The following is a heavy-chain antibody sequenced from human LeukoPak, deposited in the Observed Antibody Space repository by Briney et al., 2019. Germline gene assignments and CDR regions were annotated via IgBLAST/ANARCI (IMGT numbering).Heavy chain of an antibody. Sequence: SETLSLTCTVSGGSIRSTTYYWGWIRQPPGKGLEWIGSIYYSGNAYYNPSLMSRVTISVDTSKNQFSLNLSSVTAADTAVYYCARHALEGRVYYYYYMDVWGKGTTVTISS. V-gene: IGHV4-39*07. J-gene: IGHJ6*03. CDR2: IYYSGNA. CDR1: GGSIRSTTYY. CDR3: ARHALEGRVYYYYYMDV. D-gene: IGHD2-2*01.